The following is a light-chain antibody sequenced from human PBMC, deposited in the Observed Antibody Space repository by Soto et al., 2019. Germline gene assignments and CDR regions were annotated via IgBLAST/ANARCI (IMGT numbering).Light chain of an antibody. CDR2: DAS. CDR3: QQRNNWPPAT. V-gene: IGKV3-11*01. Sequence: EIVLTQSPATLSLSPGERATLSCRASQSVGRHLAWYQQKPGQAPRLLIYDASNMATGVPARFSGSGSGTDFPLSISSLEPEDFAVYYCQQRNNWPPATFGGGTKVEIK. J-gene: IGKJ4*01. CDR1: QSVGRH.